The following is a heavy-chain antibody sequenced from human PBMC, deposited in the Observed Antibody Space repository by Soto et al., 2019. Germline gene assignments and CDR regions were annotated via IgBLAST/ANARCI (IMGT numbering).Heavy chain of an antibody. CDR1: GFTVSSNY. J-gene: IGHJ6*02. CDR3: ARDGRYSYGYRYYGKDV. CDR2: IYSGGST. Sequence: GGSLRLSCAASGFTVSSNYMSWVRQAPGKGLEWVSVIYSGGSTYYADSVKGRFTISRDNSKNTLYLQMNSLRAEDTAVYYCARDGRYSYGYRYYGKDVWGQGTTVPVSS. V-gene: IGHV3-66*01. D-gene: IGHD5-18*01.